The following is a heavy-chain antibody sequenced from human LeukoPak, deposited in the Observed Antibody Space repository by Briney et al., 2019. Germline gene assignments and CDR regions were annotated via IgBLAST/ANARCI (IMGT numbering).Heavy chain of an antibody. CDR3: AKDRHGVTS. V-gene: IGHV3-23*01. Sequence: PGGSLRLSCAASGFTFSTYAMSWDPQAPGKGLEWVSVISSTGGSTFYADSVKGRFTISRDNSKSTLFLQMNTLRAEDTAIYYCAKDRHGVTSGGQGTLVTVSS. CDR1: GFTFSTYA. CDR2: ISSTGGST. J-gene: IGHJ4*02. D-gene: IGHD3-3*01.